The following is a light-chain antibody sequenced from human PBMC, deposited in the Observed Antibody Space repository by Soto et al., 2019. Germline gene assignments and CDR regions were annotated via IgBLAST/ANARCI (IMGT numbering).Light chain of an antibody. V-gene: IGLV1-44*01. CDR3: AAWDDTLKRYV. CDR2: YNN. CDR1: NSNIASNT. J-gene: IGLJ1*01. Sequence: QSVLTQPPSASETPGQTASISCSGSNSNIASNTVNWYQHLPGTAPKLLIYYNNQRPSGVPDRFSGSKSGTSASLAISGLQSEDESDYYCAAWDDTLKRYVFGTGKKVTVX.